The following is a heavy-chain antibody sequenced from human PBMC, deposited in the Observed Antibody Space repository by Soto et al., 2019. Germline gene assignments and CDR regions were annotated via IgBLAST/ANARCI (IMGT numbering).Heavy chain of an antibody. CDR2: ISGTSETI. D-gene: IGHD2-2*03. V-gene: IGHV3-48*02. J-gene: IGHJ4*02. Sequence: DVQLVESGGGLVKPGGSLRLSCAASGFNFHTYTMTWVRQAPGKGLEWVSYISGTSETIFYADSVKGRFTISRDNAKNSLYLQLNSLRDEGTAVYYCATGYCRSDNCHFTQWGQGTLVTVSS. CDR3: ATGYCRSDNCHFTQ. CDR1: GFNFHTYT.